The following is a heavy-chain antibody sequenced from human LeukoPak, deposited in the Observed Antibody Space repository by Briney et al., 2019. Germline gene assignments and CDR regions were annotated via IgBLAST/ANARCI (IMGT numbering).Heavy chain of an antibody. Sequence: PSETLSLTCTVSGGSISSYYWSWIRQPPGKGLEWIRYIYYSGSTNYNPSLKSRVTISVDTSKNQFSLKLSSVTAADTAVYYCARHGSSGWYSGWFDPWGQGTLVTVSS. CDR1: GGSISSYY. CDR3: ARHGSSGWYSGWFDP. V-gene: IGHV4-59*01. D-gene: IGHD6-19*01. CDR2: IYYSGST. J-gene: IGHJ5*02.